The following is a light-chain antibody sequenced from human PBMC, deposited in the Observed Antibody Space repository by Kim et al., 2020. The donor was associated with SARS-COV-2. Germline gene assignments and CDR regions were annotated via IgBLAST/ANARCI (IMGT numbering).Light chain of an antibody. CDR1: ILRDSY. V-gene: IGLV3-19*01. CDR3: CSRDGTNNHLV. J-gene: IGLJ1*01. Sequence: SSELTQDPSVSVALGQTVTITCQGDILRDSYATWYQQKPGQAPVLVIYGKNERPSGIPGRFSGSRSGDTASLTITGTQADDESDYCCCSRDGTNNHLVFGTGTKVTVL. CDR2: GKN.